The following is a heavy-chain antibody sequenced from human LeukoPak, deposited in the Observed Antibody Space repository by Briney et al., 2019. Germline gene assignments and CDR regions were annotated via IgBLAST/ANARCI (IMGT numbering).Heavy chain of an antibody. J-gene: IGHJ4*02. CDR2: ISYDGSNK. V-gene: IGHV3-30-3*01. Sequence: GGSLRLSCAASGFTFSSYAMSWVRQAPGKGLEWVAVISYDGSNKYYADSVKGRFTISRDNSKNTLYLQMNSLRAEDTAVYYCATYGGYWGQGTLVTVSS. D-gene: IGHD4-23*01. CDR3: ATYGGY. CDR1: GFTFSSYA.